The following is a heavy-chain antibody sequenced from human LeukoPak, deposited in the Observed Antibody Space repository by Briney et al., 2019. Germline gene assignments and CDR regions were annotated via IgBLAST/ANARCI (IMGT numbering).Heavy chain of an antibody. CDR3: ARGGTMIVVEYYFDY. Sequence: GASVKVSCKASGYTFTGYYMHWGRQAPGQGLECMGWSNPNSGVTNYAQKFQGRVTMTRDTSISTAYMKLSRLRSDDTAVYYCARGGTMIVVEYYFDYWGQGTLVTVSS. D-gene: IGHD3-22*01. CDR1: GYTFTGYY. J-gene: IGHJ4*02. V-gene: IGHV1-2*02. CDR2: SNPNSGVT.